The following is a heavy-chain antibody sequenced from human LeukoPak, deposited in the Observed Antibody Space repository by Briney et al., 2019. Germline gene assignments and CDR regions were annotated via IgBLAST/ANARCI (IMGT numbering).Heavy chain of an antibody. D-gene: IGHD3-22*01. Sequence: ASVKVSCKASGYTFTSYAMHWVRQAPGQRLEWVGWINAGNGNTKYSQEFQGRVTITRDTSASTAYMELSSLRSEDMAVYYCARGEDYDSLHFDYWGQGTLVTVSS. CDR3: ARGEDYDSLHFDY. CDR2: INAGNGNT. V-gene: IGHV1-3*03. J-gene: IGHJ4*02. CDR1: GYTFTSYA.